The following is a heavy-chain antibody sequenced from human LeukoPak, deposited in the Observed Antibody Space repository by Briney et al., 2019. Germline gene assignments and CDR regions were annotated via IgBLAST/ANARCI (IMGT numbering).Heavy chain of an antibody. CDR2: ISSSSSYI. Sequence: GGSLRLSCAASGFTFSSYSMNWVGQAPGKGLEWVSSISSSSSYIYYADSVKGRFTISRDNAKNSLYLQMNSLRAEDTAVYYCARVEGYCSSTSCPANYWGQGTLVTVSS. J-gene: IGHJ4*02. D-gene: IGHD2-2*01. CDR1: GFTFSSYS. CDR3: ARVEGYCSSTSCPANY. V-gene: IGHV3-21*01.